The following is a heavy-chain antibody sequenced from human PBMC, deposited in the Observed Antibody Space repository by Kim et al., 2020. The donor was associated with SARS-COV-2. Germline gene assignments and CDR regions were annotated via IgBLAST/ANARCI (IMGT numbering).Heavy chain of an antibody. D-gene: IGHD6-13*01. Sequence: GESLKISCKGSGYSFTSYWISWVRQMPGKGLEWMGRIDPSDSYTNYSPSFQGHVTISADKSISTAYLQWSSLKAPDTAMYYCARLDSSSWYPTYWGQGTLVTVSS. CDR1: GYSFTSYW. CDR3: ARLDSSSWYPTY. J-gene: IGHJ4*02. CDR2: IDPSDSYT. V-gene: IGHV5-10-1*01.